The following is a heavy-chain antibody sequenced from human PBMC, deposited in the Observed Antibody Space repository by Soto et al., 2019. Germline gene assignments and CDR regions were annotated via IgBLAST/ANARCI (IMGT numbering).Heavy chain of an antibody. J-gene: IGHJ4*02. Sequence: SETLSLTCTVSGGSISSSSYYWGWIRQPPGKGLEWIGSIYYSGSTYYNPSLKSRVTISVDTSKNQFSLKLSSVTAADTAVYYCARYLVLTGYHPYFDYWGQGTLVTVSS. CDR2: IYYSGST. CDR1: GGSISSSSYY. V-gene: IGHV4-39*01. D-gene: IGHD3-9*01. CDR3: ARYLVLTGYHPYFDY.